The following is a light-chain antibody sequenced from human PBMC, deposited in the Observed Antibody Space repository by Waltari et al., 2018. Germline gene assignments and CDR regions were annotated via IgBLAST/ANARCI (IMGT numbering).Light chain of an antibody. CDR1: SIDVGGANY. CDR3: CSYAGSYNFV. CDR2: DVT. V-gene: IGLV2-11*01. Sequence: QSALTQPRSVSGSPGQSVTISCTGTSIDVGGANYVSWYQQHPGKAPKFMMYDVTKRPSGVPDRFSGSKSGNTASLTISGLQAEDEADYYCCSYAGSYNFVFGSGTTVTVL. J-gene: IGLJ1*01.